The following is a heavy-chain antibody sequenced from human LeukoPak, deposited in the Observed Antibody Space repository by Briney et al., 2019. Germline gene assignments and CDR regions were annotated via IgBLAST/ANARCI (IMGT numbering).Heavy chain of an antibody. D-gene: IGHD6-19*01. CDR3: AREKYSSGWYYFDS. J-gene: IGHJ4*02. V-gene: IGHV1-2*06. CDR2: INPNSGGT. Sequence: ASVKVSCKASGYTFTGYYMHWVRQAPGQGLEWMGRINPNSGGTNYAQKFQGRVTMTRDTSISTAYMELSRLRSDDTAVSYCAREKYSSGWYYFDSWGQGTLVTVSS. CDR1: GYTFTGYY.